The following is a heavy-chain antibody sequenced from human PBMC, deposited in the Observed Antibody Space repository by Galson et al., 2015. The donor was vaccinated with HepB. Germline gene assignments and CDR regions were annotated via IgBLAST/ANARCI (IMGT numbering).Heavy chain of an antibody. CDR1: GFTFSSLG. J-gene: IGHJ4*02. CDR2: ISVSGGST. CDR3: AKGTTNIDS. Sequence: SLRLSCAASGFTFSSLGMTWVRQAPGKGLVCVSAISVSGGSTDYADSVRGRFTISRDNSNNMLYLQMNNLRAEDTAVYYCAKGTTNIDSWGQGIQVTVSS. D-gene: IGHD1-1*01. V-gene: IGHV3-23*01.